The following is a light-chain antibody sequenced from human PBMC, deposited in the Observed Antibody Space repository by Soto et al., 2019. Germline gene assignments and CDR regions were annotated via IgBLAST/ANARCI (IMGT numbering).Light chain of an antibody. CDR2: AAS. V-gene: IGKV1-39*01. CDR1: QSISSY. J-gene: IGKJ1*01. Sequence: DIQMTQSPSSLSASVGDRVTITCRASQSISSYLNWYQQKPGKAPKLQIYAASSLQSGVPSRFSGSGSGTDFTLTISSLQPEDFATYYCQQSYSTLWTFGQGTKVEIK. CDR3: QQSYSTLWT.